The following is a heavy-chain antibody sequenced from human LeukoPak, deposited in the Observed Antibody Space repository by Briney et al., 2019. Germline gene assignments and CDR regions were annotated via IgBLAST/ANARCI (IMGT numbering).Heavy chain of an antibody. J-gene: IGHJ6*03. V-gene: IGHV1-8*01. Sequence: ASVKVSCKASGYTFTSYDINWVRQATGQGPEWMGWMNPNSGNTGYAQKFQGRVTMTRNTSISTAYMELSSLRSEDTAVYYCARGLSRQYYYYMDVWGKGTTVTVSS. CDR2: MNPNSGNT. D-gene: IGHD2-2*01. CDR3: ARGLSRQYYYYMDV. CDR1: GYTFTSYD.